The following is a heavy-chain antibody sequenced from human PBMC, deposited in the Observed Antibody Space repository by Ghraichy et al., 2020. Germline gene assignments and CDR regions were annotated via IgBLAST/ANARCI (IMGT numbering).Heavy chain of an antibody. J-gene: IGHJ5*02. CDR2: IYWDDDK. CDR3: AHNLGGYSSSWPPQEYNWFDP. V-gene: IGHV2-5*02. CDR1: GFSLSTSGVG. D-gene: IGHD6-13*01. Sequence: SGPTLVKPTQTLTLTCTFSGFSLSTSGVGVGWIRQPPGKALEWLALIYWDDDKRYSPSLKSRLTITKDTSKNQVVLTMTNMDPVDTATYYCAHNLGGYSSSWPPQEYNWFDPWGQGTLVTVSS.